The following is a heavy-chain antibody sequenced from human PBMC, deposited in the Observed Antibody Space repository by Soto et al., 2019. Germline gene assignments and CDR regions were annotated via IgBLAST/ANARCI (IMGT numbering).Heavy chain of an antibody. V-gene: IGHV1-69*02. J-gene: IGHJ6*02. CDR2: IIPILGIA. CDR1: GGTFSTYT. D-gene: IGHD2-2*01. Sequence: QVQLVQSGAEVKKPGSSVKVSCKASGGTFSTYTISWVRQAPGQGLEWMGRIIPILGIAKYAQKFKGRVSITADNSTSTAYMELSSLRSEDTAVYYCARRGGYCSSTNCYANYYYGMDVWGQGTTVTVSS. CDR3: ARRGGYCSSTNCYANYYYGMDV.